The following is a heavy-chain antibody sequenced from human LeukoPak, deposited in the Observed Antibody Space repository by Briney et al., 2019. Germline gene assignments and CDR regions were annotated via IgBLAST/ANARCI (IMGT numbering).Heavy chain of an antibody. J-gene: IGHJ4*02. CDR1: GFTFSSYS. Sequence: PGGSLRLSCAASGFTFSSYSVNWVRQAPGKGLEWVSSISSSGYYIYYADSVKGRFTISRDNAENSLYLQMNSLRAEDTAVYYCARGPDYRGLYYFDNWGQGSLVTVSS. CDR3: ARGPDYRGLYYFDN. CDR2: ISSSGYYI. V-gene: IGHV3-21*01. D-gene: IGHD4-11*01.